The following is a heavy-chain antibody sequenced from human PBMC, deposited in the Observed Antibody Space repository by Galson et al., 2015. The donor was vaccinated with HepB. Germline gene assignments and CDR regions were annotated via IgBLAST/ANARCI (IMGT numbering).Heavy chain of an antibody. V-gene: IGHV3-30-3*01. CDR2: ISYDGSNK. CDR3: ARDPLETPLRGGGGVVVAAAMKGAFDY. CDR1: GFTFSSYA. D-gene: IGHD2-15*01. J-gene: IGHJ4*02. Sequence: SLRLSCAASGFTFSSYAMHWVRQAPGKGLEWVAVISYDGSNKYYADSVKGRFTISRDNSKNTLYLQMNSLRAEDTAVYYCARDPLETPLRGGGGVVVAAAMKGAFDYWGQGTLVTVSS.